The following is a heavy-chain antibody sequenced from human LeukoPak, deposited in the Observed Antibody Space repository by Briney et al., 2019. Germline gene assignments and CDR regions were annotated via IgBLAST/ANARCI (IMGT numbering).Heavy chain of an antibody. D-gene: IGHD4-17*01. V-gene: IGHV1-69*04. CDR3: ARDDNTVTTAY. CDR2: IIPILGIA. Sequence: SVKVSCKASGGTFSSYAISWVRQAPGQGLEWMGRIIPILGIANYAQKFQGRVTITADKFTSTAYMELSSLRSEDTAVYYCARDDNTVTTAYWGQGTLVTVSS. CDR1: GGTFSSYA. J-gene: IGHJ4*02.